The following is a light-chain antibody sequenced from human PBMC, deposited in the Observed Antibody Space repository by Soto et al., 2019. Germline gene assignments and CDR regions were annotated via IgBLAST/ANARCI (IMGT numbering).Light chain of an antibody. Sequence: DIQLTQSPSFLSASVGDRITVTCRASQGISSFLAWYQHRPGKAPKLLIYAASTLQTGVPSRFSGSGSGTEFTLTISSLQPEDFATYYCQQLDSYPPTFGGGTKVQIK. V-gene: IGKV1-9*01. CDR2: AAS. J-gene: IGKJ4*01. CDR3: QQLDSYPPT. CDR1: QGISSF.